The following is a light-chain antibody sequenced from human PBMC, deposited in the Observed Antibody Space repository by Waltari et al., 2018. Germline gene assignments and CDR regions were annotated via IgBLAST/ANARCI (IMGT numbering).Light chain of an antibody. CDR2: GAS. CDR1: QSVSSS. Sequence: EIVMTQSPATLSLSPGERATLSCRASQSVSSSLAWYQQKPGQAPRLLIYGASSGATGIPDRFSGSGSGTEFTLTISSLEPEDVAVYYCQQNSNWPLTFGGGTKVEIK. CDR3: QQNSNWPLT. V-gene: IGKV3D-15*01. J-gene: IGKJ4*01.